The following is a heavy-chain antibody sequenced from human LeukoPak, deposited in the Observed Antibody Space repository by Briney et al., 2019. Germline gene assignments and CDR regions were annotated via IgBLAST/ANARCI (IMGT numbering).Heavy chain of an antibody. D-gene: IGHD6-6*01. CDR1: GFTFSSYW. Sequence: EGSLRLSCAASGFTFSSYWMNWVRQAPGKGLVWVSRIASDGSSTTYADSVKGRFSISRDNAKNTLYLQMNSLRAEDTAVYYCAKDLRAARRGFDYWGQGTLVTVSS. V-gene: IGHV3-74*01. J-gene: IGHJ4*02. CDR2: IASDGSST. CDR3: AKDLRAARRGFDY.